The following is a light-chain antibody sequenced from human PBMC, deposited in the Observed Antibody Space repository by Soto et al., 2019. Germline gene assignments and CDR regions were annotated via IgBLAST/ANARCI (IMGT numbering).Light chain of an antibody. CDR2: AAS. CDR3: QQYDGAPLT. J-gene: IGKJ3*01. V-gene: IGKV3-20*01. CDR1: QSLSSNF. Sequence: EIVLTQSPGILSLSPGERASLSCGASQSLSSNFLAWYQQKPGQAPRLLIYAASTRHTGIPDRFNGSGSGTDFVLTINRLEPEDFAVYYCQQYDGAPLTFGPGTKVDIK.